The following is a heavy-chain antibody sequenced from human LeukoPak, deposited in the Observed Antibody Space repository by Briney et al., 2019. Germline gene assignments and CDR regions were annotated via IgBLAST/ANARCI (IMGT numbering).Heavy chain of an antibody. D-gene: IGHD3-10*02. CDR3: AELGITMIGGV. Sequence: GGSLRLSCAASGFTVSSNYMSWVRQAPGKGLEWVSSITTSSSYIYYADSVKGRFTISRDNAKNSLYLQMNSLRAEDTAVYYCAELGITMIGGVWGKGTTVTISS. CDR2: ITTSSSYI. V-gene: IGHV3-21*01. CDR1: GFTVSSNY. J-gene: IGHJ6*04.